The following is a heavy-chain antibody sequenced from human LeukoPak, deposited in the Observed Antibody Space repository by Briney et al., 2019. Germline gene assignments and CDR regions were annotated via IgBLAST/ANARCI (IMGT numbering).Heavy chain of an antibody. CDR2: IRYDGSNK. D-gene: IGHD2-2*01. CDR1: GFTFSSYG. CDR3: AKAPSGYCSSTSCYEFDY. V-gene: IGHV3-30*02. J-gene: IGHJ4*02. Sequence: GGSLRLSCAASGFTFSSYGMHWVRQAPGKGLEWVAFIRYDGSNKYYADSVKGRFTISRDNSKNTLYLQMNSLRAEDTAVYYCAKAPSGYCSSTSCYEFDYWGQGTLVTVSS.